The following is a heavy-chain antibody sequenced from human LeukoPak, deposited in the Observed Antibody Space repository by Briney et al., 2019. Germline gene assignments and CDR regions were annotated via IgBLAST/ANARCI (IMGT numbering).Heavy chain of an antibody. Sequence: RVASVKVSCKASGYTFTSYGISWVRQAPGQGLEWMGWINPNSGGTNYAQKFQGRVTMTRDTSISTAYMELSRLRSDDTAVYYCAREVVVPAGALWTNDAFDIWGQGTMVTVSS. V-gene: IGHV1-2*02. J-gene: IGHJ3*02. CDR3: AREVVVPAGALWTNDAFDI. D-gene: IGHD2-2*01. CDR1: GYTFTSYG. CDR2: INPNSGGT.